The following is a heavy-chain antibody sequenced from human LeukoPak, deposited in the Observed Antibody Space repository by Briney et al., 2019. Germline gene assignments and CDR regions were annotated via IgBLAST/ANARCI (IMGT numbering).Heavy chain of an antibody. Sequence: GGSLRLSCAASTSTVRNYWMTWVRQAPGKGLEWVANIKQDGNEKYYVDSVKGRFTISRDNAKNTLYLQMNSLRAEDTAVYYCARDNYLAVAGYYYYYYGMDVWGQGTTVTVSS. CDR3: ARDNYLAVAGYYYYYYGMDV. D-gene: IGHD6-19*01. J-gene: IGHJ6*02. CDR1: TSTVRNYW. CDR2: IKQDGNEK. V-gene: IGHV3-7*01.